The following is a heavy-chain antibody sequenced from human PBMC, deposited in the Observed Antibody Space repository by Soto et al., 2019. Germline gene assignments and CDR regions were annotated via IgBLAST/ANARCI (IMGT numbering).Heavy chain of an antibody. CDR2: IKQDGSEK. D-gene: IGHD4-17*01. V-gene: IGHV3-7*04. Sequence: GSLRLSCAASGFTFSNYWMSWVRQAPGKGLEWVANIKQDGSEKYYVDSVKGRFTISRDNAKNSLYLQMNSLRAEDTAVYYCARDLASTTIPNYWGQGTLVTVSS. CDR1: GFTFSNYW. J-gene: IGHJ4*02. CDR3: ARDLASTTIPNY.